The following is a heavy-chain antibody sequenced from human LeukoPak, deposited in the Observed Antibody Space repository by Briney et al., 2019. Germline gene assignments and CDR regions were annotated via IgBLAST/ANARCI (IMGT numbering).Heavy chain of an antibody. D-gene: IGHD3-10*01. V-gene: IGHV4-34*01. CDR1: GGSFSGYY. J-gene: IGHJ5*02. CDR2: INHSGST. Sequence: PSKTLSLTCAVYGGSFSGYYWSWIRQPPGKGLEWIGEINHSGSTNYNPSLKSRVTISVDTSKNQFSLKLSSVTAADTAVYYCARRDPPYHYGSGSMNRWFDPWGQGTLVTVSS. CDR3: ARRDPPYHYGSGSMNRWFDP.